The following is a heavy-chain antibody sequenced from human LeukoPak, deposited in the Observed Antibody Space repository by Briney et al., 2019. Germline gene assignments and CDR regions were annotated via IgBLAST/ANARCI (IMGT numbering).Heavy chain of an antibody. CDR3: AKDGARILNWFDP. J-gene: IGHJ5*02. D-gene: IGHD2/OR15-2a*01. CDR1: GFTFSSYW. Sequence: GGSLRLSCAASGFTFSSYWMRWVRQAPGKGLVWVSRINSDGSSTSYADSVKGRFTISRDNSKNTLYLQMNSLRAEDTAVYYCAKDGARILNWFDPWGQGTLVTVSS. CDR2: INSDGSST. V-gene: IGHV3-74*01.